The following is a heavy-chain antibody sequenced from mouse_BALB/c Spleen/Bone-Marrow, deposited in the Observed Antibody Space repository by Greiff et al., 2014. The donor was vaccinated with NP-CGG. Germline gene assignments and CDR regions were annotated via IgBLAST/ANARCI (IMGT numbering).Heavy chain of an antibody. CDR1: GFTFSSYA. J-gene: IGHJ3*01. D-gene: IGHD1-1*01. CDR2: ISSGGST. CDR3: ARWYYGSGFAY. Sequence: EVQVVESGGGLVKPGGSLKLSCAASGFTFSSYAMSWVRQTPEKRLEWVASISSGGSTYYPDNVKGRFTISRDNARNILYLQMSSLRSEDTAMYYCARWYYGSGFAYWGQGTLVTVSA. V-gene: IGHV5-6-5*01.